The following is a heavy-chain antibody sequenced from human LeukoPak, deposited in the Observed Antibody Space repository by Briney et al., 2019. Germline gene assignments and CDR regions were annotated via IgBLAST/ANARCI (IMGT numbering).Heavy chain of an antibody. CDR3: ARDFSETLGV. V-gene: IGHV3-21*01. CDR2: ISASSAYM. Sequence: SGGSLRLSCSASGFTFSSYAMHWVRQAPGKGLEWVSSISASSAYMYYAASVKGRHTISRDNAKNSLYLQMNSLRAEDTAVYYCARDFSETLGVWGQGTLVTVSS. D-gene: IGHD3-10*01. J-gene: IGHJ4*02. CDR1: GFTFSSYA.